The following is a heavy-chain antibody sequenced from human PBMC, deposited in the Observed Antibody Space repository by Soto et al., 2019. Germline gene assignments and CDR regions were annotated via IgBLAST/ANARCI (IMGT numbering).Heavy chain of an antibody. Sequence: EGHLFESGGGLVQPGGSLRLSCAASGFPFSTYTMHWVRQAPGKGLEWVSGVSGGDGSTHYTDSLKGRFSISRDNAKNTVDLQIHSLSAADTAVYYCTKQGYYWYFDIWGRGTLVTVSS. V-gene: IGHV3-23*01. CDR2: VSGGDGST. J-gene: IGHJ2*01. CDR1: GFPFSTYT. CDR3: TKQGYYWYFDI. D-gene: IGHD5-12*01.